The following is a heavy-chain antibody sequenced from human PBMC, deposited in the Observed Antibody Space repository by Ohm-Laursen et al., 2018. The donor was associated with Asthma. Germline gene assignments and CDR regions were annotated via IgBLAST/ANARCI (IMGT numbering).Heavy chain of an antibody. CDR1: GFTFSSYG. Sequence: SLRLSCAASGFTFSSYGMHWVRQAPGKGLEWVAVISYDGSNKYYADSVKGRFTISRDNSKNTLYLQMNSLRAEDTAVYYCARDRRMTNGRPSGMDVWGQGTTVTVSS. V-gene: IGHV3-30*03. CDR3: ARDRRMTNGRPSGMDV. J-gene: IGHJ6*02. D-gene: IGHD1-26*01. CDR2: ISYDGSNK.